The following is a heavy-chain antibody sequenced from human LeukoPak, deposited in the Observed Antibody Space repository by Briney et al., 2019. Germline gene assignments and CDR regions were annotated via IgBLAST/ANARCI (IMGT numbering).Heavy chain of an antibody. D-gene: IGHD4-11*01. CDR2: IYYSGST. CDR1: GGSMNNYY. CDR3: ARPHSYYMGNNAFDI. V-gene: IGHV4-59*01. Sequence: SETLSLTCTVSGGSMNNYYWTWIRQPPGKGLEWIGYIYYSGSTHYNPSLKSRVTISVDTSKSQFSLKLSSVTAADTAVYYCARPHSYYMGNNAFDIWGQGTMVTVSS. J-gene: IGHJ3*02.